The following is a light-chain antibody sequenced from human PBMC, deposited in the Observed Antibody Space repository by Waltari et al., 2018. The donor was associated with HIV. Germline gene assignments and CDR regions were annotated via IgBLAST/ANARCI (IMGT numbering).Light chain of an antibody. CDR1: QSVSGSY. CDR3: QHFGSSHLT. CDR2: DSS. V-gene: IGKV3-20*01. J-gene: IGKJ4*01. Sequence: DIVLTQSPGTLSSSPGERATLSCRASQSVSGSYLAWYQLKPGQAPRLLIYDSSTRATGIPDRFSGSGSGTDFTLTISRLEPEDFAVYYCQHFGSSHLTFGGGTKVEIK.